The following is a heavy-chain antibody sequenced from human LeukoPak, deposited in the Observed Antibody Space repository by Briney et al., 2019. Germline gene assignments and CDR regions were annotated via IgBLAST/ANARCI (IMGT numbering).Heavy chain of an antibody. CDR3: ARRSAYGSGSYYVDY. J-gene: IGHJ4*02. CDR1: GYTFTSYG. D-gene: IGHD3-10*01. V-gene: IGHV1-18*01. CDR2: ISAYNGNT. Sequence: VASVKVSCKASGYTFTSYGISWVRQAPGQGLEWMGWISAYNGNTNYAQKLQGRVTMTTDTSTSTAYMELRSLRSDDTAVYYCARRSAYGSGSYYVDYWGQGTLVTVSS.